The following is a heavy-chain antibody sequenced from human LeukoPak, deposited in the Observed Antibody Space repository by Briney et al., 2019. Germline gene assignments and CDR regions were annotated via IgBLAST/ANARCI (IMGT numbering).Heavy chain of an antibody. V-gene: IGHV3-7*05. J-gene: IGHJ3*02. CDR1: GFTLSTYW. CDR3: TKHRGGWIDAFDI. CDR2: IKKDGSEK. Sequence: GGSLRLSCAASGFTLSTYWMSWVRQAPGKGLEWVANIKKDGSEKYYVDSVKGRFTISRDNAKNSVSLQMNSLRAEDTAVYYCTKHRGGWIDAFDIWGQGTMVTVSS. D-gene: IGHD5-12*01.